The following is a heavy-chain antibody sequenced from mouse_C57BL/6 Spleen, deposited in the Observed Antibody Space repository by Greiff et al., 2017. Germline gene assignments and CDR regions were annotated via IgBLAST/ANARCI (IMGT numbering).Heavy chain of an antibody. Sequence: EVKVVESGGGLVKPGGSLKLSCAASGFTFSDYGMHWVRQAPEKGLEWVAYISSGSSTIYYADTVKGRFTISRDTAKNTLFLQMTSLRSEDTAMYYCERDYGSSSHFDYWGQGTTLTVSS. CDR1: GFTFSDYG. D-gene: IGHD1-1*01. CDR2: ISSGSSTI. J-gene: IGHJ2*01. CDR3: ERDYGSSSHFDY. V-gene: IGHV5-17*01.